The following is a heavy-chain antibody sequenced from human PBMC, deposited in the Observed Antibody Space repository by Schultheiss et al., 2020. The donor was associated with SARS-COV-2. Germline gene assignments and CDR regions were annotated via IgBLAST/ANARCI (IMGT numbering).Heavy chain of an antibody. D-gene: IGHD2-15*01. CDR2: IYYSGST. CDR3: ARGYKVVVVAATFWFDP. J-gene: IGHJ5*02. CDR1: GGSISSSSYY. Sequence: SETLSLTCTVSGGSISSSSYYWGWIRQPPGKGLEWIGSIYYSGSTYYNPSLKSRVTISVDTSKNQFSLKLSSVTAADTAVYYCARGYKVVVVAATFWFDPWGQGTLVTVSS. V-gene: IGHV4-39*07.